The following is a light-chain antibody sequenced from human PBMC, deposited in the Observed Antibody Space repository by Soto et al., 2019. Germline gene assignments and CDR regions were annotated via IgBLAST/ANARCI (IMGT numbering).Light chain of an antibody. V-gene: IGLV2-14*01. CDR2: EVI. J-gene: IGLJ1*01. CDR3: TSYTSSSTYV. CDR1: SSDIGAYDY. Sequence: QSALTQPASVSGSPGQSITISCTGTSSDIGAYDYVSWYQQHPGKVPKFMIYEVINRPSGVSHRFSDSKSGNTASLTISGLQAEDEADYYCTSYTSSSTYVFGTGTKLTVL.